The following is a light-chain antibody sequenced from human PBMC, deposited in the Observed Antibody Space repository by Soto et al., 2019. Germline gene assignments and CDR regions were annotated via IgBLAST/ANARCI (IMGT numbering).Light chain of an antibody. CDR2: DVT. V-gene: IGLV2-11*01. CDR3: HSYAGSYTDV. CDR1: SSDVGGYNY. Sequence: QSVLTQPRSVSGSPGQSVTISCTGTSSDVGGYNYVSWYQQHPGKAPKLMTYDVTKRPSGVPDRFSGSKSGNTASLTISGLQAEDEADYYCHSYAGSYTDVFGTGTKLTVL. J-gene: IGLJ1*01.